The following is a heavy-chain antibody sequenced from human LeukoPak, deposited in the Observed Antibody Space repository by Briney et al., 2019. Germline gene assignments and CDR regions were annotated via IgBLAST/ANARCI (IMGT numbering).Heavy chain of an antibody. V-gene: IGHV3-7*01. Sequence: GGSLRLSCAASRFTFWNYWMSWVRQAPGKGLEWVANMKQDGSEINYVDSVKGRFTISRDNAKNSLYLKMNSLRVEDTAVYYCARVSGDGESSYRTLDIWGQGTMVTVSS. CDR2: MKQDGSEI. CDR1: RFTFWNYW. D-gene: IGHD1-26*01. J-gene: IGHJ3*02. CDR3: ARVSGDGESSYRTLDI.